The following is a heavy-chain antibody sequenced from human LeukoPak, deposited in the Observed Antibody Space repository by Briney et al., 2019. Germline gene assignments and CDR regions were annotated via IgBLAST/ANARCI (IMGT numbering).Heavy chain of an antibody. CDR3: ASSGTMVRGVIIS. J-gene: IGHJ5*02. Sequence: PSETLSLTCTVSGGSISSYYWSWIRQPPGKGLEWIGYIYYSGSTNYNPSLKSRVTISVDTSKNQFSLKLGSVTAADTAVYYCASSGTMVRGVIISWGQGTLVTVS. V-gene: IGHV4-59*01. CDR1: GGSISSYY. D-gene: IGHD3-10*01. CDR2: IYYSGST.